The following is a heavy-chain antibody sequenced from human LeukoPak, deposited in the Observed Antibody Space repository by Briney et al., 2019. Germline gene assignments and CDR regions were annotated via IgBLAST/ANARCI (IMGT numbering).Heavy chain of an antibody. V-gene: IGHV3-48*03. D-gene: IGHD4-11*01. CDR3: ARDRYSATRASGWYFDL. Sequence: KAGGSLRLSCAASGFTFSSYEMNWVRQAPGKGLEWVSYISSSGSTIYYADSVKGRFTISRDNAKNSLYLQMNSLRAEDTAVYYCARDRYSATRASGWYFDLWGRGTLVTVSS. CDR1: GFTFSSYE. CDR2: ISSSGSTI. J-gene: IGHJ2*01.